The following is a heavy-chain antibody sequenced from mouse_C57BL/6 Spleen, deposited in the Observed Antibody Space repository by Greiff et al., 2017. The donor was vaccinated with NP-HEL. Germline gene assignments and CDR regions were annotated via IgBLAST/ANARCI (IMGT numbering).Heavy chain of an antibody. Sequence: QVQLKQSGAELARPGASVKLSCKASGYTFTSYGISWVKQRTGQGLEWIGEIYPRSGNTYYNEKFKGKATLTADKSSSTAYMELRSLTSEDSAVYFCARRESNHAMDYWGQGTSVTVSS. CDR2: IYPRSGNT. V-gene: IGHV1-81*01. D-gene: IGHD2-5*01. CDR1: GYTFTSYG. CDR3: ARRESNHAMDY. J-gene: IGHJ4*01.